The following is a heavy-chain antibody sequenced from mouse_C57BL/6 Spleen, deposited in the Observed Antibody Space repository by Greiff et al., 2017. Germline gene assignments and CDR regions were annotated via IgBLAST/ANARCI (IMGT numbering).Heavy chain of an antibody. CDR3: TRDLRGFAY. Sequence: EVKLMESGEGLVKPGGSLKLSCAASGFTFSSYAMSWVRQTPEKRLEWVAYISSGGDYIYYADTVKGRFTISRDNARNTLYLQMSSLKSEDTAMYYCTRDLRGFAYWGQGTLVTVSA. CDR2: ISSGGDYI. D-gene: IGHD1-1*01. J-gene: IGHJ3*01. V-gene: IGHV5-9-1*02. CDR1: GFTFSSYA.